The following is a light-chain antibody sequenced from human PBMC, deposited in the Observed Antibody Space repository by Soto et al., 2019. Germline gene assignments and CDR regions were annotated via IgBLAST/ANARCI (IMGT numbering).Light chain of an antibody. V-gene: IGLV1-44*01. Sequence: QSVLTQPPSASGTPGQRVTISCSGSSSNIGSKTVNWYQQLPGTAPKLLIYSNNQRPSGVSNRFSGSKSGNTASLTISGLQAEDEADYYCSSYTTSSTRVFGTGTKLTVL. CDR2: SNN. J-gene: IGLJ1*01. CDR3: SSYTTSSTRV. CDR1: SSNIGSKT.